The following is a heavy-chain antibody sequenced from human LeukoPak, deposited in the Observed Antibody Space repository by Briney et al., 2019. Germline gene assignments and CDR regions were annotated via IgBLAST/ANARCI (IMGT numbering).Heavy chain of an antibody. Sequence: GGPLSLSCAASGFIFNYAWMSWVRQVPGKGLEWVGKTVSEIDGGTTDYATPVKGRFTISRDDSKSTLYLQMNSLKIEDTAVYYCTTDEYWNYARKDVWGQGATVIVSS. CDR1: GFIFNYAW. V-gene: IGHV3-15*04. CDR3: TTDEYWNYARKDV. D-gene: IGHD1-7*01. CDR2: TVSEIDGGTT. J-gene: IGHJ6*02.